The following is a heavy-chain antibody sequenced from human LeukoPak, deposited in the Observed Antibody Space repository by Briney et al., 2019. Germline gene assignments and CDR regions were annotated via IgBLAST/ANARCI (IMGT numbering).Heavy chain of an antibody. J-gene: IGHJ6*03. CDR2: ISGVGDST. CDR3: AKRADGCSGVSCYYYYMDV. V-gene: IGHV3-23*01. CDR1: GFTFSNYA. D-gene: IGHD2-15*01. Sequence: GGSLRLSCAASGFTFSNYAMNWVRQAPGQGLEWVSTISGVGDSTYYTDSVKGRFTMSRDNSKNTVYLQMNSLRVEDTAIYYCAKRADGCSGVSCYYYYMDVWGKGTTVTVSS.